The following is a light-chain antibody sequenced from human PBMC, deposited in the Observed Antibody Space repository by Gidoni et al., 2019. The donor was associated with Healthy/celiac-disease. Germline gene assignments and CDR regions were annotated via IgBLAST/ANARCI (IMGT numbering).Light chain of an antibody. J-gene: IGLJ2*01. Sequence: SYVLTQPPSVSVAPGPTARSTCGGNNIGSKGVHWYQQKPGQAPVLVVYDDSDRPSGIPERFSGSNSGNTATLTISRVEAGDEADYYCQVWDSSSDHPYVVFGGGTKLTVL. V-gene: IGLV3-21*02. CDR1: NIGSKG. CDR2: DDS. CDR3: QVWDSSSDHPYVV.